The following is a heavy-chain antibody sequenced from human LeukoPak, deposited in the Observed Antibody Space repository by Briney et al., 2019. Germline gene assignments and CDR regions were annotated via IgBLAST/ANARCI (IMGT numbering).Heavy chain of an antibody. Sequence: SETLSLTCTVSGGSISSGSYYWSWIRQPAGKGLEWIGRIHTSGSTNYNPSLKSRVTISVDTSKNQFSLKLSSVTAADTAVYYCAREYYYDSSGYYYDWFDPWGQGTLVTVSS. J-gene: IGHJ5*02. CDR2: IHTSGST. CDR3: AREYYYDSSGYYYDWFDP. D-gene: IGHD3-22*01. V-gene: IGHV4-61*02. CDR1: GGSISSGSYY.